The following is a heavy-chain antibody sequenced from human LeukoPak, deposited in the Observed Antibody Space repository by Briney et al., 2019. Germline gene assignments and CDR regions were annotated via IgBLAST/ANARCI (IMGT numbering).Heavy chain of an antibody. CDR1: GYTFTGYY. D-gene: IGHD3-22*01. CDR2: INPNSGGT. Sequence: ASVKVSCKASGYTFTGYYMHWVRQAPGQGLEWMGWINPNSGGTNYAQKFQGRVTMTRDTSISTAYMELSRLRSDDTAVYYCARVLVRDYYDSSGYPEYFDYWGQGTLVIVSS. V-gene: IGHV1-2*02. J-gene: IGHJ4*02. CDR3: ARVLVRDYYDSSGYPEYFDY.